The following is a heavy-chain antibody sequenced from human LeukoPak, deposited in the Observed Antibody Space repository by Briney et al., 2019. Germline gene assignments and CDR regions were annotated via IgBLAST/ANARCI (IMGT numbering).Heavy chain of an antibody. CDR1: GFTFNSYW. V-gene: IGHV3-7*01. D-gene: IGHD3-3*01. CDR3: ARDGTGIWSGRDY. J-gene: IGHJ4*02. CDR2: IKQDGSEK. Sequence: PGGSLRLSCAASGFTFNSYWMSWVRQAPGKGLEWVANIKQDGSEKYYVDSVKGRFTISRDNAKKLLYLQMNSLRAEDTAVYYCARDGTGIWSGRDYWGQGILVTVSS.